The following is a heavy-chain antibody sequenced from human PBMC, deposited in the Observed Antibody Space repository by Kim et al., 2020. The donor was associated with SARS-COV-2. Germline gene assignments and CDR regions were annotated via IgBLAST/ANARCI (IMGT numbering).Heavy chain of an antibody. J-gene: IGHJ3*02. CDR2: IKSKTDGGTT. CDR1: GFTFSNAW. V-gene: IGHV3-15*01. CDR3: TTDLARQFTMVKPGRYAFDI. Sequence: GGSLRLSCAASGFTFSNAWMSWVRQAPGKGLEWVGRIKSKTDGGTTDYAAPVKGRFTISRDDSKNTLYLQMNSLKTEDTAVYYCTTDLARQFTMVKPGRYAFDIWGQGTMVTVSS. D-gene: IGHD3-10*01.